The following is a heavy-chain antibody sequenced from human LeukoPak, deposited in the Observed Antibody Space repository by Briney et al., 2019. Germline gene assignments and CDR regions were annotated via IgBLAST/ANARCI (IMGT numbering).Heavy chain of an antibody. Sequence: SVTLSLTCTVSAASISSDNYYWNWIRQPVGRGLELFGRFYAGDTKYNPSLNNRATVSVDTSKNQFSLTLSSVTAADTATYYCARGVFMTSGRYFYYMDLWGTGTTVTVSS. D-gene: IGHD2-21*01. CDR2: FYAGDT. CDR1: AASISSDNYY. CDR3: ARGVFMTSGRYFYYMDL. V-gene: IGHV4-61*02. J-gene: IGHJ6*03.